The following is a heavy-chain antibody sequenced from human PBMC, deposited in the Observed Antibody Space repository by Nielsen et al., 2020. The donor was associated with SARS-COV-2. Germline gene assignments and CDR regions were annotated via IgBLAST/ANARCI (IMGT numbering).Heavy chain of an antibody. CDR2: ISYDGSNK. CDR1: GFTFSSYA. CDR3: ASTYSGSYWSAFDI. D-gene: IGHD1-26*01. V-gene: IGHV3-30-3*01. Sequence: GESLKISCAASGFTFSSYAMHWVRQAPGKGLEWVAVISYDGSNKYYADSVKGRFTISRDNSKNTLYLQMNSLRAEDTAVYYCASTYSGSYWSAFDIWGQGTMVTVS. J-gene: IGHJ3*02.